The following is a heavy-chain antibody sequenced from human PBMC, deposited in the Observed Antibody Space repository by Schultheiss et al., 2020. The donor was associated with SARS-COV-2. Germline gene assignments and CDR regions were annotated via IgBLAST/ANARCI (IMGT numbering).Heavy chain of an antibody. V-gene: IGHV1-69*04. CDR3: ARVGYYDSSALVY. J-gene: IGHJ4*02. Sequence: SVKVSCKASGGTFSSYAISWVRQAPGQGLEWMGRIIPILGIANYAQKFQGRVTITADKSTSTAYMELSSLRSEDTAVYYCARVGYYDSSALVYWGQGTLVTVSS. CDR2: IIPILGIA. D-gene: IGHD3-22*01. CDR1: GGTFSSYA.